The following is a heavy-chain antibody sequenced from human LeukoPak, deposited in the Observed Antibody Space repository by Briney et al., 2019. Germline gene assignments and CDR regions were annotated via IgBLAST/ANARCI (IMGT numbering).Heavy chain of an antibody. CDR1: GYSFTSYW. J-gene: IGHJ4*02. CDR3: ARQPGLYDSSGYYSTPYYFDY. V-gene: IGHV5-51*01. Sequence: GESLKISCKGSGYSFTSYWIGWVRQMPGKGLEWMGIIHPGDSDTRYSPSFQGQVTISADKSISTAYLQWSSLKASDTAMYYCARQPGLYDSSGYYSTPYYFDYWGQGTLVTVSS. D-gene: IGHD3-22*01. CDR2: IHPGDSDT.